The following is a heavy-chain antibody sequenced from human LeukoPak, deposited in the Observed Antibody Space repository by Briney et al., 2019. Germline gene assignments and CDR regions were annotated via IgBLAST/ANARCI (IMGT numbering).Heavy chain of an antibody. CDR2: IYSTGRS. D-gene: IGHD3-22*01. V-gene: IGHV4-4*07. CDR3: ARVPQISNDSSGLKWTFDY. J-gene: IGHJ4*02. CDR1: GGSISNYF. Sequence: SETQSLTCTVSGGSISNYFWSWVRQPSGKGLEWNGRIYSTGRSDYNPSLKSRITMSVDTSKNQFSLKLSSVTAADTAVYYCARVPQISNDSSGLKWTFDYWGQGTLVTVSS.